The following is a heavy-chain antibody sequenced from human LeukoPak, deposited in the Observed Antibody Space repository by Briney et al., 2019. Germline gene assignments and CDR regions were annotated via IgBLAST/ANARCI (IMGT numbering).Heavy chain of an antibody. V-gene: IGHV3-48*03. CDR3: ARDLRSVSRYDVFDI. CDR1: GFTFSSYE. J-gene: IGHJ3*02. CDR2: ISSSGSTI. Sequence: GGSLRLSCAASGFTFSSYEMNWVRQAPGKGLEWVSYISSSGSTIYYADSVKGRFTISRDNAKNSLFLQMNSLRAEDTAVYYCARDLRSVSRYDVFDIWGLGTMVTVSS. D-gene: IGHD3-3*01.